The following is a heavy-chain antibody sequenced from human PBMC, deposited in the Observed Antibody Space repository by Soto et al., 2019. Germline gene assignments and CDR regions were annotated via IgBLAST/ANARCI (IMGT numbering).Heavy chain of an antibody. V-gene: IGHV1-2*04. Sequence: ASVKVSCKASGYTFTGYYMHWVRQAPGQGLEWMGWINPNSGGTNYAQKFQGWVTMTRDTSISTAYMELSRLRSDDTAVYYCARGLRWPGGLFDYWRQGTLVTVSS. D-gene: IGHD4-17*01. J-gene: IGHJ4*02. CDR1: GYTFTGYY. CDR2: INPNSGGT. CDR3: ARGLRWPGGLFDY.